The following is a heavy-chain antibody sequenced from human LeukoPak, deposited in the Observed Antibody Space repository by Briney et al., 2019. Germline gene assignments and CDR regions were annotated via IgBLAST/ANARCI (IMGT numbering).Heavy chain of an antibody. CDR3: ARGGYSSSSRPFDY. D-gene: IGHD6-6*01. V-gene: IGHV4-59*01. Sequence: KPSETLSLTCTASGGSISSYYWSWIRQPPGKGLEWIRYIYYSGSTNYNPSLKSRVTISVDTSKNQFSLKLSSVTAADTAVYYCARGGYSSSSRPFDYWGQGTLVTVSS. J-gene: IGHJ4*02. CDR2: IYYSGST. CDR1: GGSISSYY.